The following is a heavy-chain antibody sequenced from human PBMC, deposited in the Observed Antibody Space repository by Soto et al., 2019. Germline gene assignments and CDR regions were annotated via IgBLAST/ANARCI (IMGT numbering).Heavy chain of an antibody. CDR1: GFTFSSYG. V-gene: IGHV3-33*01. CDR2: IWYDGSNK. Sequence: QVPLVESGGGVVQPGRSLRLSCAASGFTFSSYGMHWVRQAPGKGLEWVAVIWYDGSNKYYADSVKGRFTISRDNSKNPLYLQMNSLRAEDTAVYYCARTEWLQSSFDYWGQGTLVTVSS. D-gene: IGHD5-12*01. J-gene: IGHJ4*02. CDR3: ARTEWLQSSFDY.